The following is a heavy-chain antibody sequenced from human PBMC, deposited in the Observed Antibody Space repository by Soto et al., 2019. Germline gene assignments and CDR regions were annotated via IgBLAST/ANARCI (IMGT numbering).Heavy chain of an antibody. CDR1: GYTFTSYA. CDR2: INAGNGNT. D-gene: IGHD1-1*01. V-gene: IGHV1-3*01. J-gene: IGHJ6*02. CDR3: AILYNWNYYYDGMDV. Sequence: ASVKVSCKASGYTFTSYAMHWGRQAPGQRLEWMGWINAGNGNTKYSQKFQGRVTITRDTSASTAYMELSSLRSEDTAVYYCAILYNWNYYYDGMDVWGQGTTVTVSS.